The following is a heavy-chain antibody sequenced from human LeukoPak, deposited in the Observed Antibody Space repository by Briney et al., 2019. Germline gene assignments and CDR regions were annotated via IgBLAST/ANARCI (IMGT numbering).Heavy chain of an antibody. V-gene: IGHV1-46*01. D-gene: IGHD3-3*01. CDR2: INPSGGST. CDR1: GYTFTSYY. Sequence: ASEKVSCKASGYTFTSYYMHWVRRAPGQGLEWMGIINPSGGSTSYAQKFQGRVTMTRDTSTSTVYMELSSLRSEDTAVYYCARVSGSITIFGGPKAFDIWGQGTMVTVSS. J-gene: IGHJ3*02. CDR3: ARVSGSITIFGGPKAFDI.